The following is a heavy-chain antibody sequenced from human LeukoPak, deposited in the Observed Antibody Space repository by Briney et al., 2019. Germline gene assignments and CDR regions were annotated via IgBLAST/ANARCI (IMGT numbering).Heavy chain of an antibody. CDR2: ISTGGSTI. V-gene: IGHV3-11*04. J-gene: IGHJ4*02. CDR1: GFTFSDYY. D-gene: IGHD1-26*01. CDR3: ARSGSYYKVDY. Sequence: GGSLRLSCAASGFTFSDYYMSWIRQAPGKGLEWVSYISTGGSTIYYADSVKGRFTISRDNAKNSLYLQMNSLRAEDTAVYYCARSGSYYKVDYWGQGTLVTVSS.